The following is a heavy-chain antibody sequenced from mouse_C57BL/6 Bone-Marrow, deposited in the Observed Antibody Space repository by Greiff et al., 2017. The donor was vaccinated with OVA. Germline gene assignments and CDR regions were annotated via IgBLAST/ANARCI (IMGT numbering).Heavy chain of an antibody. CDR3: ARHGGQLRLRRGYYFDY. Sequence: EVKLEESGGGLVKPGGSLKLSCAASGFTFSSYTMSWVRQTPEKRLEWVATISGGGGNTYYPDSVKGRFTISRDNAKNTLYLQMSMLRAEDTALYYCARHGGQLRLRRGYYFDYWGQGTTLTVSS. CDR2: ISGGGGNT. CDR1: GFTFSSYT. D-gene: IGHD3-2*02. J-gene: IGHJ2*01. V-gene: IGHV5-9*01.